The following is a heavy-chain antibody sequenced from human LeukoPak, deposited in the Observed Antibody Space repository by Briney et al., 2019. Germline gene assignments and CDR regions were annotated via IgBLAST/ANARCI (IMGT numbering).Heavy chain of an antibody. CDR3: ARLYGDGDYFDY. D-gene: IGHD2-21*02. V-gene: IGHV1-2*04. CDR1: GYTFTGYY. Sequence: GASVKVSCKASGYTFTGYYMHWVRQAPGQGLEWMGWINPNSGGTNYAQKFQGWVTMTRDTSISTAYMELSSLRSEDTAVYYCARLYGDGDYFDYWGQGTLVTVSS. J-gene: IGHJ4*02. CDR2: INPNSGGT.